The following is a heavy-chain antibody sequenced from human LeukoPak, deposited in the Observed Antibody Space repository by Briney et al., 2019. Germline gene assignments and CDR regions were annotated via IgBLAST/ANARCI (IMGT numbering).Heavy chain of an antibody. Sequence: GGSLRLSCAASGFTFSTYAMSWVRQAPGKGLQWVSVISGNGGGTYYADSVKGRFTISRDNSKNTLYLQMNSLRAEDTAVYYCAKARGCSNGVCYIRDYYYGMDVWGQGSTVTVSS. CDR2: ISGNGGGT. CDR1: GFTFSTYA. J-gene: IGHJ6*02. V-gene: IGHV3-23*01. D-gene: IGHD2-8*01. CDR3: AKARGCSNGVCYIRDYYYGMDV.